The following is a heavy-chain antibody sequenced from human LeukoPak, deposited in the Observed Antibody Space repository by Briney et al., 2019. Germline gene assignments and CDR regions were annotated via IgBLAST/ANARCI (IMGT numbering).Heavy chain of an antibody. Sequence: GSLKLSCAASGFTFCDYGMGWVRQAPGKGLEWVAGICWNGGSIGYGDSVKGRFTISRDNAKNSLYLQMNSLRVEDTALYYCARGSSGTYYITIDFWGQGTLVTVSS. J-gene: IGHJ4*02. D-gene: IGHD3-10*01. CDR3: ARGSSGTYYITIDF. CDR2: ICWNGGSI. CDR1: GFTFCDYG. V-gene: IGHV3-20*04.